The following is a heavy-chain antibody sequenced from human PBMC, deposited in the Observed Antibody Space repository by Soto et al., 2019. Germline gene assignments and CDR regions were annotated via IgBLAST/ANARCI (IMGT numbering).Heavy chain of an antibody. Sequence: PSETLSISCTFSGFSISIGYYWGWFRQPPVKGLERIGSMYQSGTTYYNPSLKSRVTISINTSKNQFSLKLTSVTAADTAVYYCARDWYRDGYKGGYFDYWGQGTMVTVSS. J-gene: IGHJ4*02. CDR1: GFSISIGYY. CDR2: MYQSGTT. D-gene: IGHD1-26*01. V-gene: IGHV4-38-2*02. CDR3: ARDWYRDGYKGGYFDY.